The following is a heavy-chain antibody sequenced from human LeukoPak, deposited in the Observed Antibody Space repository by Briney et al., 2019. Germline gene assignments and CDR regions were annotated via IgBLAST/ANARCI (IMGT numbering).Heavy chain of an antibody. D-gene: IGHD4-17*01. J-gene: IGHJ4*02. V-gene: IGHV4-34*01. CDR1: GGSFSAYY. CDR2: INHSGST. CDR3: ARLPITVTKDY. Sequence: PSENLSLTCAVYGGSFSAYYWSWIPKPPGKGIKWNEEINHSGSTNYNPYLKSRVTISVDTSKNQFSLKLSSVTAADTAVYYCARLPITVTKDYWGQGTLVTVSS.